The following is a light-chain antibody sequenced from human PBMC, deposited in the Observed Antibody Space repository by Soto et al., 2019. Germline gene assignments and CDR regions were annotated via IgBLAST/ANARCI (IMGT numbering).Light chain of an antibody. V-gene: IGKV1-9*01. Sequence: DIQLTQSPSFLSASVGDRVTITCRASQDISRYLAWYQQKAGKAPKLLIYAASTLQKGVPSRFSGSGSGTEFTLTISSRQPDDFATSYCQQLNTYPLFTFGPGTEVDI. CDR2: AAS. J-gene: IGKJ3*01. CDR1: QDISRY. CDR3: QQLNTYPLFT.